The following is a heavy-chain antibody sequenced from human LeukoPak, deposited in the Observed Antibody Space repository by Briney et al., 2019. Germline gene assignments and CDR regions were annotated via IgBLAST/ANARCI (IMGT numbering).Heavy chain of an antibody. J-gene: IGHJ4*02. Sequence: GRSLRLSCAASGFTFSSYAMHWVRQAPGKGLEWVAVISYDGSNKYYADSVKGRFTISRDNSKNTLYLQMNSLRAEDTAVYYCAKDYRTGGWSTDHDYWGQGTLVTVSS. CDR1: GFTFSSYA. D-gene: IGHD6-19*01. V-gene: IGHV3-30*04. CDR3: AKDYRTGGWSTDHDY. CDR2: ISYDGSNK.